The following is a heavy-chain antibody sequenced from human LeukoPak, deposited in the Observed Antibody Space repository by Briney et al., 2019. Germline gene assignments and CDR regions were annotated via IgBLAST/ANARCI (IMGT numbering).Heavy chain of an antibody. CDR2: IFNSGDS. J-gene: IGHJ2*01. D-gene: IGHD3-16*01. V-gene: IGHV4-59*08. CDR3: ARLKLGAYFDL. Sequence: SETLSLTCCVSGGSIRSDYWSWIRQPPGKGLEWVGYIFNSGDSSYNPSLKSRVTISLDTSKNQFSLKLTSVTAADTAVYSCARLKLGAYFDLWGRGTLVTVSS. CDR1: GGSIRSDY.